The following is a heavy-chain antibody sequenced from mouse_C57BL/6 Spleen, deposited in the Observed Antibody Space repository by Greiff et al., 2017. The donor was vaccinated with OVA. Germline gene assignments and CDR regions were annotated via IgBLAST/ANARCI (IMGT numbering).Heavy chain of an antibody. CDR3: ARSPNYYGSSYWYFDV. CDR1: GFTFSSYT. CDR2: ISGGGGNT. Sequence: EVKVEESGGGLVKPGGSLKLSCAASGFTFSSYTMSWVRQTPEKRLEWVATISGGGGNTYYPDSVKGRFTISRDNAKNTLYLQMSILRSEDTALYYCARSPNYYGSSYWYFDVWGTGTTVTVSS. D-gene: IGHD1-1*01. V-gene: IGHV5-9*01. J-gene: IGHJ1*03.